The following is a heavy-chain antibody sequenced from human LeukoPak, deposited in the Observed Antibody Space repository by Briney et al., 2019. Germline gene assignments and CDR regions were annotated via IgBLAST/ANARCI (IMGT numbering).Heavy chain of an antibody. CDR1: GFTFSSYE. CDR2: ITTGRSVM. J-gene: IGHJ4*02. CDR3: AGGVYGYNAFDY. D-gene: IGHD5/OR15-5a*01. Sequence: GGPLRLSCAASGFTFSSYEMNWVRQAPGKGLEWISHITTGRSVMNYADSVKGRFTISRDNGKNSVYLQMNSLRDEDTAVYYCAGGVYGYNAFDYWGQGTLVGVSS. V-gene: IGHV3-48*03.